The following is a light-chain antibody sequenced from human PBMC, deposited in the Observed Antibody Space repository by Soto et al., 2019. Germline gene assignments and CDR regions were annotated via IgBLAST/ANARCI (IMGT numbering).Light chain of an antibody. CDR3: QQYGSSPLT. J-gene: IGKJ3*01. Sequence: IVMTQSPATLSVSPGERATLSCRPSQSVSSSYLAWYQQKPGQAPRLLIYGASSRATGIPDRVSGSGSGTDFTLTISRLEPEDFAVYYCQQYGSSPLTFGPGTKVDIK. CDR1: QSVSSSY. V-gene: IGKV3-20*01. CDR2: GAS.